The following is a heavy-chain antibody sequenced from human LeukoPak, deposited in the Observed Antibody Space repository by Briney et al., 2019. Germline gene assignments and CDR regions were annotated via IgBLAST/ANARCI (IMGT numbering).Heavy chain of an antibody. CDR1: GFTFSSYG. V-gene: IGHV3-30*18. Sequence: GGSLRLSCAASGFTFSSYGMHWVRQAPGKGLEWVSVIPNDRRNNYYADSVKGRFTISRDNSKTTLYLQMNSLRPEDTAVYYCAKGAPQTAMIRSFDYWGQGTLVTVSS. J-gene: IGHJ4*02. CDR3: AKGAPQTAMIRSFDY. CDR2: IPNDRRNN. D-gene: IGHD5-18*01.